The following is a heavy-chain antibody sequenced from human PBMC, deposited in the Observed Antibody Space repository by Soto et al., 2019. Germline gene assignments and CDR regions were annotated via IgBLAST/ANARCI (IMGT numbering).Heavy chain of an antibody. CDR1: GFTFDDYA. CDR2: ISWNSGSI. J-gene: IGHJ4*02. CDR3: AKERGVTDPYFDY. Sequence: QPGGSLRLSCAASGFTFDDYAMHWVRQAPGKGLEWVSGISWNSGSIGYADPVKGRFTISRDNAKNSLYLQMNSLRAEDTALYYCAKERGVTDPYFDYWGQGTLVTVSS. V-gene: IGHV3-9*01.